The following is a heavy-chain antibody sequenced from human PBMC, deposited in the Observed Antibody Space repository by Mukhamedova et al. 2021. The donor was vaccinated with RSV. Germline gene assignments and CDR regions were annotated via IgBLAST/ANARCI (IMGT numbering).Heavy chain of an antibody. CDR3: AKRSSGSYYLNYFDY. D-gene: IGHD3-10*01. J-gene: IGHJ4*02. Sequence: TISRDNSKNTLYLQMNSLRAEDTAVYYCAKRSSGSYYLNYFDYWGQGTLVTVSS. V-gene: IGHV3-23*01.